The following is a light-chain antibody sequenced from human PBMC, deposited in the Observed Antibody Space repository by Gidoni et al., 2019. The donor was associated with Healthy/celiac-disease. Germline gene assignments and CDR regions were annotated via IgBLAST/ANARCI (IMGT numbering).Light chain of an antibody. V-gene: IGKV1-5*01. CDR3: QQYNSYRYT. J-gene: IGKJ2*01. CDR2: DAS. CDR1: QSISSW. Sequence: DIQMTQSPSTLSASVGDRVTITCRASQSISSWLAWYQQKPGKAPKLLIYDASSLESGVPSRFSGRGFGTELTLTISSLQPDYFATYYCQQYNSYRYTFGQGTKLEIK.